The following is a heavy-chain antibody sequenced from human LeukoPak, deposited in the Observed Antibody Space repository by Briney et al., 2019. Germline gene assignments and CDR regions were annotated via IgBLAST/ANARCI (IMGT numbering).Heavy chain of an antibody. CDR1: GGSISSSYYY. CDR3: ARHLIAVAGTGSVFDT. D-gene: IGHD6-19*01. J-gene: IGHJ3*02. CDR2: IYYSGST. Sequence: SETLSLTCTVSGGSISSSYYYWGWIRQPPGKGLEWIGSIYYSGSTYYNPSLRSRVTISVDTSKNQFSLKLSSVTAADTAVYYCARHLIAVAGTGSVFDTWGQGTTVTVSS. V-gene: IGHV4-39*01.